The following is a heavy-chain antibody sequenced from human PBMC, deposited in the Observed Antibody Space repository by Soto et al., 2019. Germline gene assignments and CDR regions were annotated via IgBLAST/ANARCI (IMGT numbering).Heavy chain of an antibody. V-gene: IGHV4-34*01. CDR3: ARGWRFDP. CDR2: INHSGTT. J-gene: IGHJ5*02. CDR1: GGSFSGYQ. Sequence: SETLSLTCGVYGGSFSGYQRNWIRQSPGQGLEWIGEINHSGTTKYNPSLESRINLSVDTSKKQFSLKMFSVTAADTAIYYCARGWRFDPWGQGTQVTVSS. D-gene: IGHD1-1*01.